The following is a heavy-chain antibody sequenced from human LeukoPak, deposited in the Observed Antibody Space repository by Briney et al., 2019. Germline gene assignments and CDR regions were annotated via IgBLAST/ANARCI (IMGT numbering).Heavy chain of an antibody. CDR2: ISSSGSTI. Sequence: GGSLRLSCAASGFTFSSYWMHWVRQAPGKGLEWVSYISSSGSTIYYADSVKGRFTISRDNAKNSLYLQMNSLRAEDTAVYYCARDRKGTERGFDYWGQGTLVTVSS. CDR1: GFTFSSYW. V-gene: IGHV3-48*04. D-gene: IGHD1-1*01. J-gene: IGHJ4*02. CDR3: ARDRKGTERGFDY.